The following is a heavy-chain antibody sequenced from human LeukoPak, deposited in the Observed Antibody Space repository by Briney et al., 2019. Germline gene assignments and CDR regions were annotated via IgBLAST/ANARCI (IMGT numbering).Heavy chain of an antibody. CDR1: GGSMSSGGYY. CDR2: IYYSGNT. J-gene: IGHJ5*02. CDR3: ARRDYYDSSGYFNWFDP. D-gene: IGHD3-22*01. Sequence: SEALSLTCTVSGGSMSSGGYYWSWIRQHPGKGLEWIGYIYYSGNTYYNPSLTSRVAISVDTSKNQFSLKLSPVTAADTAVYYCARRDYYDSSGYFNWFDPWGQGTLVTVSS. V-gene: IGHV4-31*03.